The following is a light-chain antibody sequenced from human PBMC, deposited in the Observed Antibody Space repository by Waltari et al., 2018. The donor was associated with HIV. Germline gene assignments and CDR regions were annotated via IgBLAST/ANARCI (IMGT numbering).Light chain of an antibody. CDR3: CSYTSTSSFVM. J-gene: IGLJ3*02. V-gene: IGLV2-14*01. CDR1: SSDVGGYNH. Sequence: QSALTQPASVSGSPGQSITISCTGTSSDVGGYNHVSWYQQHSGKGPKLIIYDVSNRPSGVSNRFSGSKSGNTASLTISGLQAEDEAYYYCCSYTSTSSFVMFGGGTKLTVV. CDR2: DVS.